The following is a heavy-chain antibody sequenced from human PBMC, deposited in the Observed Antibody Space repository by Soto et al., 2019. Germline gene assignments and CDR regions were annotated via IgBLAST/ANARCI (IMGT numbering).Heavy chain of an antibody. V-gene: IGHV4-31*03. CDR3: ATTRVVVVAAPGGCFDP. Sequence: SETLSLTCTVSGGSISGGGYYWSWIRQHPGKGLEWIGYIYYSGSTYYNPSLKSRVTISVDTSKNQFSLKLSSVTAADTAVYYCATTRVVVVAAPGGCFDPWGQGTLVTVS. D-gene: IGHD2-15*01. J-gene: IGHJ5*02. CDR2: IYYSGST. CDR1: GGSISGGGYY.